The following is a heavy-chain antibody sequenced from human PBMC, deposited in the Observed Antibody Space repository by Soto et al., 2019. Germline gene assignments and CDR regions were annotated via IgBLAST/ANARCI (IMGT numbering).Heavy chain of an antibody. J-gene: IGHJ4*02. CDR3: VRGSLNHYFDS. Sequence: SETLSLTCTFSGGSISSSSYYWGWIRQPPGKGLEWIGNIYYSGSTYYNPSLKSRVTISVDTSKSQFSLTLTSVTAADSAVYYCVRGSLNHYFDSWGQGTLVTVSS. CDR2: IYYSGST. V-gene: IGHV4-39*07. CDR1: GGSISSSSYY.